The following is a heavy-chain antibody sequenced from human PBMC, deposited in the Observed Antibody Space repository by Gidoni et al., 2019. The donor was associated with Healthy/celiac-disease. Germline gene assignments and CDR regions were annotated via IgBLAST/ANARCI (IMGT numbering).Heavy chain of an antibody. D-gene: IGHD1-26*01. V-gene: IGHV4-39*01. CDR2: IYYSGST. CDR3: ARHRAKWELGFFDY. J-gene: IGHJ4*02. Sequence: QLQLQESGPGLVKPSETLSLTCTVSGCSISSSSYYRGWIRQPPGKGLEWIGSIYYSGSTYYNPSLKSRVTISVDTSKNQFSLKLSSVTAADTAVYYCARHRAKWELGFFDYWGQGTLVTVSS. CDR1: GCSISSSSYY.